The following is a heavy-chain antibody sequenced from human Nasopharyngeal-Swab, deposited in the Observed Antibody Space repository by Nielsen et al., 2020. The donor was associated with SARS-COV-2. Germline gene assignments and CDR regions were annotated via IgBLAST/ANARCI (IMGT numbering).Heavy chain of an antibody. CDR2: TSGSGGST. CDR3: AKVAHKVTTGCFDY. Sequence: GESLKISCAASGFTFSSYAMSWVRQAPGKGLEWVSATSGSGGSTYYADSVKGRFTISRDNSKNTLYLQMNSLRAEDTAVYYCAKVAHKVTTGCFDYWGQGTLVTVSS. D-gene: IGHD4-11*01. CDR1: GFTFSSYA. V-gene: IGHV3-23*01. J-gene: IGHJ4*02.